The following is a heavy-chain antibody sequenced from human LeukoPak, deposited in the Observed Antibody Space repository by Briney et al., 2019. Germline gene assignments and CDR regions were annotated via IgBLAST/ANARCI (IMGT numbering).Heavy chain of an antibody. CDR3: ARWNYYGSGRDYYYGMDV. V-gene: IGHV1-18*01. CDR2: VSAYSGNT. J-gene: IGHJ6*02. Sequence: ASVKVSCKASGYTFNYYGITWVRQAPGQGLEWMGWVSAYSGNTNYAQKFQGRVTMTADTFTTTVYMELRSLRYDDAAVYYCARWNYYGSGRDYYYGMDVWGQGTTVTVSS. D-gene: IGHD3-10*01. CDR1: GYTFNYYG.